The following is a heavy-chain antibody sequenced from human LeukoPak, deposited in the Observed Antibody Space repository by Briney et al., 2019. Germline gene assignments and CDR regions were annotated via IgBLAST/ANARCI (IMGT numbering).Heavy chain of an antibody. V-gene: IGHV4-59*01. Sequence: ETLSLTCTVPGGLLNYYYWSWIRQSPTKGVEWMGYVTQTGITNYNPSLKSRVTMSVDKSKNQISLRLTSVTAADTAVYYCATGIDQRKTGFWGQGTLVTVSS. CDR2: VTQTGIT. D-gene: IGHD1-1*01. CDR1: GGLLNYYY. CDR3: ATGIDQRKTGF. J-gene: IGHJ1*01.